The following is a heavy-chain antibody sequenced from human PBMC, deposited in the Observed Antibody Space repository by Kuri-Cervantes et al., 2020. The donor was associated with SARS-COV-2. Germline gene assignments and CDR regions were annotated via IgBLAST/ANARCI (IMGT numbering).Heavy chain of an antibody. V-gene: IGHV4-38-2*02. CDR2: IYHGGST. CDR1: GYSISSGYY. D-gene: IGHD1-26*01. Sequence: SETLSLTCTVSGYSISSGYYWGWIRQPPGKGLEWIGSIYHGGSTNYNPSLKSRVTISVDTSKNQFSLKLSSVTAADTAVYYCARGGAIFDYWGQGTLVTVSS. CDR3: ARGGAIFDY. J-gene: IGHJ4*02.